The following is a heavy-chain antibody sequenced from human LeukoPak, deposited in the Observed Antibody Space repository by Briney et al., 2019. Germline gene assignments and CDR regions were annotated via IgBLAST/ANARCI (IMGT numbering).Heavy chain of an antibody. V-gene: IGHV1-24*01. CDR1: GYTLTELS. J-gene: IGHJ4*02. Sequence: ASVKVSCKVSGYTLTELSMHWVRQAPGKGLEWMGGFDPEDGETIYAQKFQGRVTMTEDTSTDTAYMELSSLRSEDTAVYYCATATFMVRGVKPLDYWGQGTPVTVSS. D-gene: IGHD3-10*01. CDR3: ATATFMVRGVKPLDY. CDR2: FDPEDGET.